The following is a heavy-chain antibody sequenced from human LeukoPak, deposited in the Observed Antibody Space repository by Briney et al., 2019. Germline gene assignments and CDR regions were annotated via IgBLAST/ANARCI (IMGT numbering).Heavy chain of an antibody. V-gene: IGHV4-39*07. J-gene: IGHJ4*02. CDR2: IYSSGNT. D-gene: IGHD3-22*01. CDR3: AREDYYNSGGYYLDY. Sequence: SETLSLTCAVSGASISSSNYYWGWVRQSPGKGLEWIGNIYSSGNTYYNASLKSRVTISVDTSKNQFSLKLSSVTAADTAVYFCAREDYYNSGGYYLDYWGQGTLVTVSS. CDR1: GASISSSNYY.